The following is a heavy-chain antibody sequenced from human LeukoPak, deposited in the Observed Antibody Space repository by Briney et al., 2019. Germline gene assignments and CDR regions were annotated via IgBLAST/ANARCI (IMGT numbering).Heavy chain of an antibody. CDR1: GYTFNSYA. D-gene: IGHD5-24*01. CDR3: ARDRYGDGFAHFDY. Sequence: ASVKVSCKASGYTFNSYAMHWVRQAPEQGLEWMGWITPSGCTNYPQKFQGRVAITRDTSITTAYMDLSRLTSDDTAVYYCARDRYGDGFAHFDYWGQGALVTVSS. CDR2: ITPSGCT. V-gene: IGHV1-2*02. J-gene: IGHJ4*02.